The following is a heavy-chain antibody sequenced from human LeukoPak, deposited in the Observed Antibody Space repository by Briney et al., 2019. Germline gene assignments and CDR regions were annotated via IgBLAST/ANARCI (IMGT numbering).Heavy chain of an antibody. J-gene: IGHJ6*03. CDR2: ISYDGSNK. D-gene: IGHD6-19*01. V-gene: IGHV3-30-3*01. CDR3: ARCVDSSGYYYYYYYMDV. Sequence: GGSLRLSCAASGFTFSSYAMHWVRQAPGKGLEWVAVISYDGSNKYYADSVKGRFTISRDNSKNTLYLQMNSLRAEDTAVYYCARCVDSSGYYYYYYYMDVWGKGTTVTVSS. CDR1: GFTFSSYA.